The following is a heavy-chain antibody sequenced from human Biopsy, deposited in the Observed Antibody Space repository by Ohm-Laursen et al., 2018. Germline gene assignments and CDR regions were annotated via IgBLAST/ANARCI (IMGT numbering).Heavy chain of an antibody. CDR1: GASVKTSGYF. D-gene: IGHD3-9*01. V-gene: IGHV4-31*03. Sequence: SQTLSLTCSVSGASVKTSGYFWVWIRQRPGKGLEWIGYISYNERTHYNPSLTSRLAISFDTSNNRISLQLRSASVADTAVYYCVREPKTGTAEAWYFDLWGRGSPVTVPS. CDR3: VREPKTGTAEAWYFDL. CDR2: ISYNERT. J-gene: IGHJ2*01.